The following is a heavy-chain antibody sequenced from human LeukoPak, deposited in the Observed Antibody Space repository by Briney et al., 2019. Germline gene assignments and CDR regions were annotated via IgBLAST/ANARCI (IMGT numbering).Heavy chain of an antibody. CDR1: GFTFSSYS. CDR2: ISSSSSYI. CDR3: ARGVTMVRGVTPRVHYYYYGMDV. Sequence: GGSLRLSCAASGFTFSSYSMNWVRQAPGKGLEWVSSISSSSSYIYYADSVKGRFTISRDNAKNSLYLQMNSLRAEDTAVYYCARGVTMVRGVTPRVHYYYYGMDVWGQGTTVTVSS. J-gene: IGHJ6*02. D-gene: IGHD3-10*01. V-gene: IGHV3-21*04.